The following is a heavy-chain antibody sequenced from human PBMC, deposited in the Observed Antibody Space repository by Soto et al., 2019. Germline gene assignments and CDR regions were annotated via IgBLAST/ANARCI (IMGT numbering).Heavy chain of an antibody. V-gene: IGHV1-46*01. D-gene: IGHD6-19*01. CDR2: INPGGGSA. CDR1: GSAITRYY. CDR3: ARDTSGWSLNGLDV. J-gene: IGHJ6*02. Sequence: QVDLVQSGAEVKKPGASVTISCKASGSAITRYYIHWVRQAPGRGLEWMGIINPGGGSASYAQKFQDRGTIDKDTSTGTVDMDLRSLRTEDTAVYYCARDTSGWSLNGLDVWGQGTTVNVSS.